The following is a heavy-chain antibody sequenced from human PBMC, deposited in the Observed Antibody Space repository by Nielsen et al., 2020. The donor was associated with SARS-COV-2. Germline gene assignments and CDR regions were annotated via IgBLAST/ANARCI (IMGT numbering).Heavy chain of an antibody. Sequence: GESLKISCAASGFTFRSYAMSWVRQAPGKGLEWVSAISGSGGSTYYADSVKGRFTISRDNSKNTLYLQMNSLRAEDTAVYYCAKDGYNYDYFDYWGQGTLVTVSS. CDR3: AKDGYNYDYFDY. V-gene: IGHV3-23*01. D-gene: IGHD5-24*01. CDR2: ISGSGGST. CDR1: GFTFRSYA. J-gene: IGHJ4*02.